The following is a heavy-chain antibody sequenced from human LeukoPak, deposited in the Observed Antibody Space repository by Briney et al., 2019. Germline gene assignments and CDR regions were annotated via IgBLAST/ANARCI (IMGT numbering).Heavy chain of an antibody. V-gene: IGHV3-23*01. D-gene: IGHD3-9*01. J-gene: IGHJ5*02. CDR2: IIGTGTVK. CDR3: AKGKAYDNLDWFDP. Sequence: GGSLRLSCAASGFPFSNYAMTWVRQAPGKGLAWVSSIIGTGTVKLYVDSVKGRFTISRDNSKNTLFLQMNSLRVEDTAVYYCAKGKAYDNLDWFDPWGQGTLVTVSS. CDR1: GFPFSNYA.